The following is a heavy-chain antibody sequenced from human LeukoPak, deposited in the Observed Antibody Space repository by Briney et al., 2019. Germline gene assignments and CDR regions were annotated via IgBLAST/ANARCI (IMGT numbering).Heavy chain of an antibody. D-gene: IGHD3-3*01. CDR2: ISGSGGST. CDR1: GFTFSSYW. Sequence: GGSLRLSCAASGFTFSSYWMSWVRQAPGKGLEWVSAISGSGGSTYYADSVKGRFTISRDNSKNTLYLQMNSLRAEDTAVYYCAKGRNYDFWSGSDAFDIWGQGTMVTVSS. CDR3: AKGRNYDFWSGSDAFDI. V-gene: IGHV3-23*01. J-gene: IGHJ3*02.